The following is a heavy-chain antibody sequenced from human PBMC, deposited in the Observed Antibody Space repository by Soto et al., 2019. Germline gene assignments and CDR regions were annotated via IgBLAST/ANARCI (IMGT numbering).Heavy chain of an antibody. CDR1: GYTFTSYG. V-gene: IGHV1-18*01. CDR3: ARIGIVGAPKGVGFGMDV. Sequence: ASVKVSCKASGYTFTSYGISWVRQAPGQGLEWMGWISAYNGNTNYAQKLQGRVTMTTDTSTSTAYMELRSLRSDDTAVYYCARIGIVGAPKGVGFGMDVWGQGTTVNVSS. J-gene: IGHJ6*02. D-gene: IGHD1-26*01. CDR2: ISAYNGNT.